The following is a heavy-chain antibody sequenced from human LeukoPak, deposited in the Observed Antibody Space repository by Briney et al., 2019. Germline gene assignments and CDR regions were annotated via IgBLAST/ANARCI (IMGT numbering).Heavy chain of an antibody. CDR1: GFTFSSYA. J-gene: IGHJ4*02. CDR3: AKDHFSSGAAAGTSFDY. V-gene: IGHV3-23*01. CDR2: ISGSGGST. Sequence: GGSLRLSCAASGFTFSSYAMSWVRQAPVKGLEWVSAISGSGGSTYYADSVKGRFTISRDNSKNTLYRQMNSLRAEDTAVYYCAKDHFSSGAAAGTSFDYWGQGTLVTVSS. D-gene: IGHD6-13*01.